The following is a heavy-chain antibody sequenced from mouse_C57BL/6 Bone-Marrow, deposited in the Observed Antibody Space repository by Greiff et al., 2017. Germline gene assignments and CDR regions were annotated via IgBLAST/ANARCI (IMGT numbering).Heavy chain of an antibody. CDR1: GFTFSSYG. CDR3: AKRGGGYAMDY. CDR2: ISSGGSYT. Sequence: EVKLVESGGDLVKPGGSLKLSCAASGFTFSSYGMSWVRQTPDKRLEWVATISSGGSYTYYPDSVKGRFTISRDNAKNTLYLQMGSLKSEDTAMYYCAKRGGGYAMDYWGQGTSVTVSS. J-gene: IGHJ4*01. V-gene: IGHV5-6*02.